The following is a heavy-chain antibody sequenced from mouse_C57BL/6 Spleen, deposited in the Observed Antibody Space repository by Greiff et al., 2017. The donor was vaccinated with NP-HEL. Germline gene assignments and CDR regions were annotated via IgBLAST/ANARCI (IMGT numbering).Heavy chain of an antibody. CDR2: ISSGGDYI. J-gene: IGHJ3*01. CDR3: TQKDSSGYGFAY. D-gene: IGHD3-2*02. CDR1: GFTFSSYA. Sequence: EVTLVESGEGLVKPGGSLKLSCAASGFTFSSYAMSLVRQTPEKRLEWVAYISSGGDYIYYADTVKGRFTISRDNARNTLYLQMSSLKAEDTAMYYCTQKDSSGYGFAYWGQGTLVTVSA. V-gene: IGHV5-9-1*02.